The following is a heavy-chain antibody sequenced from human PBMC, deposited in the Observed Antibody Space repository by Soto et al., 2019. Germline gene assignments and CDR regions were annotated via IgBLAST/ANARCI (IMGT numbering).Heavy chain of an antibody. CDR2: ISSSSSYI. V-gene: IGHV3-21*01. CDR1: GGSISSSN. CDR3: ASHWDV. J-gene: IGHJ6*02. Sequence: ETLSLTCAVSGGSISSSNWWSWVRQPPGKGLEWVSSISSSSSYIYYADSVKGRFTISRDNAKNSLYLQMNSLGAEDTAVYYCASHWDVWGQGTTVTVSS.